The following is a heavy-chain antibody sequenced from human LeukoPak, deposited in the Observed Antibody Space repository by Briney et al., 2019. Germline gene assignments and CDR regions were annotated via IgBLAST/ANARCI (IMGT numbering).Heavy chain of an antibody. V-gene: IGHV4-39*07. D-gene: IGHD3-3*01. J-gene: IGHJ4*02. CDR1: GGSISSSSYY. Sequence: SETLSLTCTVSGGSISSSSYYWGWIRQPPGKGLEWIGSIYYSGSTYYNPSLKSRVTISVDTSKNQFSLKLSSVTAADTAVYYCARGTFTIFGDRAEYTYWGQGTLVTVSS. CDR3: ARGTFTIFGDRAEYTY. CDR2: IYYSGST.